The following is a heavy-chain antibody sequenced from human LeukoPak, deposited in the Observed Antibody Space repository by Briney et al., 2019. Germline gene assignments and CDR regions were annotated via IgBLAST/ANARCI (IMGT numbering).Heavy chain of an antibody. CDR1: GGSVSSSRSY. D-gene: IGHD5-18*01. J-gene: IGHJ4*02. Sequence: SETLSLTCTVSGGSVSSSRSYWGWIRQSPVKGLEWIGSFYFSGSTYYNPSLKSRVSISLDTSKNQFSLKLTSVTAADTAVYYCATLNGFSYGFFDSWGQGILVTVSS. CDR3: ATLNGFSYGFFDS. V-gene: IGHV4-39*01. CDR2: FYFSGST.